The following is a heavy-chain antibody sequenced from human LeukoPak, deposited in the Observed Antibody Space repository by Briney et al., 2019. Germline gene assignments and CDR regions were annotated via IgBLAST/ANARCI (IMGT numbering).Heavy chain of an antibody. Sequence: PGGSLRLSCAASGFTFSSYEMNWVRQAPGKGLEWVSYISSSGGTIYYADSVKGRFSISRDNAERSIYLQMSSLRAEDTAVYYCARDPDDYGDYSYFDYWGQGTLVTVSS. CDR3: ARDPDDYGDYSYFDY. J-gene: IGHJ4*02. D-gene: IGHD4-17*01. CDR2: ISSSGGTI. CDR1: GFTFSSYE. V-gene: IGHV3-48*03.